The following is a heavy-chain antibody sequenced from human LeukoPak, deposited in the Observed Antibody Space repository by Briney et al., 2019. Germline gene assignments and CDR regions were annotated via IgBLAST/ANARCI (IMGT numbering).Heavy chain of an antibody. Sequence: GASVKVSCKASGYTFTSYYMHWVRQAPGQGLEWMGIINPSGGDTSYAQKFQGRVTMTRDTSTSTVYMELSSLRSEDTAVYYCARDQGRYSSGWYLLTCLDPWGQGTLVTVSS. CDR3: ARDQGRYSSGWYLLTCLDP. CDR1: GYTFTSYY. CDR2: INPSGGDT. J-gene: IGHJ5*02. D-gene: IGHD6-19*01. V-gene: IGHV1-46*01.